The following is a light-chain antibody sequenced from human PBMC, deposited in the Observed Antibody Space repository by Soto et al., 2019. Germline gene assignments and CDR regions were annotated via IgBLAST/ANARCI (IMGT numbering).Light chain of an antibody. Sequence: QSALTQPASVSGSPGQSITISCTGTSSNVGGYHYVSWDQQHPGKAPKLMIYDVSNRPSGVSNRFSGSKSGNTASLTISGLQAEDEADYYCSSYTNSGTVVFGGGTKLTVL. CDR3: SSYTNSGTVV. J-gene: IGLJ2*01. CDR2: DVS. V-gene: IGLV2-14*03. CDR1: SSNVGGYHY.